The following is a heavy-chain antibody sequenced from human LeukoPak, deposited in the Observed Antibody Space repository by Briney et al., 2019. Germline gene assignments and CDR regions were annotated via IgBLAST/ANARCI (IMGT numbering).Heavy chain of an antibody. CDR1: GYSFTSYW. J-gene: IGHJ4*02. D-gene: IGHD2-15*01. CDR3: ASSYCSGGSCYPEYFDY. Sequence: AESLKISCKGSGYSFTSYWIGWVRQMPGKGLEWMGIIYPGDSDTRYSPSFQGQVTISADKSISTAYLQWSSLKASDTAMYYCASSYCSGGSCYPEYFDYWGQGTLVTVSS. CDR2: IYPGDSDT. V-gene: IGHV5-51*01.